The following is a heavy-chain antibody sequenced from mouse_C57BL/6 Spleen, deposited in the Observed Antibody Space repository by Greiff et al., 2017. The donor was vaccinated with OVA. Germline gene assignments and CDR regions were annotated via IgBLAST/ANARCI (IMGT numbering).Heavy chain of an antibody. D-gene: IGHD2-10*02. CDR3: ARRYGNHYAMDY. J-gene: IGHJ4*01. CDR1: GFTFSDYG. Sequence: EVQGVESGGGLVKPGGSLKLSCAASGFTFSDYGMHWVRQAPEKGLEWVAYISSGSSTIYYADTVKGRFTISRDNAKNTLFLQMTSLRSEDTAMYYCARRYGNHYAMDYWGQGTSVTVSS. V-gene: IGHV5-17*01. CDR2: ISSGSSTI.